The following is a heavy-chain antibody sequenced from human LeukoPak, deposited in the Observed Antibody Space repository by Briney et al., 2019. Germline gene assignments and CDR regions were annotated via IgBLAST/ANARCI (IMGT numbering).Heavy chain of an antibody. D-gene: IGHD6-13*01. J-gene: IGHJ4*02. CDR2: IYSGGST. V-gene: IGHV3-53*01. CDR1: GFTVSSSY. Sequence: GGSLRLSCAASGFTVSSSYMSWVRQAPGKGLEWVSVIYSGGSTYYADSVKGRFTISRDNSKNTLYLQMSSLRAEDTAVYYCASGMFPGISDYWGQGTLVTVSS. CDR3: ASGMFPGISDY.